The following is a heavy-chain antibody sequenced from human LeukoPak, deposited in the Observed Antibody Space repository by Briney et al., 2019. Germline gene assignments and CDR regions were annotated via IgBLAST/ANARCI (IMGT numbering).Heavy chain of an antibody. V-gene: IGHV3-23*01. Sequence: GETLRLSCAASGFTFSTYGITWVRQAPGKGLEWVSAISGRADLTFYADSVKGRFTISRGNSKNTLYLQMNSLRAEDTAVYYCAKRGPGSPQSGKYYFDYWGQGTLVTVSS. D-gene: IGHD3-10*01. CDR2: ISGRADLT. CDR1: GFTFSTYG. CDR3: AKRGPGSPQSGKYYFDY. J-gene: IGHJ4*02.